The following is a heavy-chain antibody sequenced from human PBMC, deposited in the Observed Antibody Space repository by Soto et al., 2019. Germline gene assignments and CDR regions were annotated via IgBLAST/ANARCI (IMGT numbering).Heavy chain of an antibody. Sequence: GASVKVSCKASGGTFSSYAISWVRQAPGQGLEWMGGIIPIFGTANYAQKFQGRVTITADKSTSTAYMELSSLRSEDTAVYYCAATVDDFWSGYLTPIIYYYYGMDVWGQGTTVTVSS. CDR3: AATVDDFWSGYLTPIIYYYYGMDV. D-gene: IGHD3-3*01. CDR2: IIPIFGTA. J-gene: IGHJ6*02. V-gene: IGHV1-69*06. CDR1: GGTFSSYA.